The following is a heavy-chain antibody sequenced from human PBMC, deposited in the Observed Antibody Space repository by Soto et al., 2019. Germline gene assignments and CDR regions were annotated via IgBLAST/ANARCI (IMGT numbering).Heavy chain of an antibody. Sequence: LETLSLTCTVSGGSISSYDWSWIRQPPGKGLEWIGYIYYSGSTNYNPSLKSRVTISVDTSKNQFSLKLSSVTAADTAVYYCARAKDTMADYYYYGMDVWGQGTTVTVSS. CDR2: IYYSGST. J-gene: IGHJ6*02. CDR3: ARAKDTMADYYYYGMDV. D-gene: IGHD5-18*01. V-gene: IGHV4-59*01. CDR1: GGSISSYD.